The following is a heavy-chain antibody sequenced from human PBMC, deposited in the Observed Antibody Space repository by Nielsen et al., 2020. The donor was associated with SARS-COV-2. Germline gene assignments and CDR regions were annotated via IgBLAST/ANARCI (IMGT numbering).Heavy chain of an antibody. D-gene: IGHD3-10*01. CDR3: AREYGSGSYYNVVYYYYMDV. Sequence: WVRQAPGQGLEWMGWISAYNGNTNYAQKLQGRVTMTTDTSTSTAYMELGSLRSDDTAVYYCAREYGSGSYYNVVYYYYMDVWGKGTTVTVSS. V-gene: IGHV1-18*01. J-gene: IGHJ6*03. CDR2: ISAYNGNT.